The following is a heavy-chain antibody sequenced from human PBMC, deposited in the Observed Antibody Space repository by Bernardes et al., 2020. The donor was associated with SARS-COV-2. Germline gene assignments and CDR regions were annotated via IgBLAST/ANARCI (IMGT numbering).Heavy chain of an antibody. D-gene: IGHD4-17*01. CDR2: INNDGTTT. CDR3: ARDRYGANDY. V-gene: IGHV3-74*01. CDR1: GFTFSDYW. Sequence: GGSLRLSCAASGFTFSDYWMHWVRQAPAKGLEWVSRINNDGTTTPCADSVKGRFTISRDNSKNTLYLQMNSLRAEDTAVYFCARDRYGANDYWGQGTLVTVSS. J-gene: IGHJ4*02.